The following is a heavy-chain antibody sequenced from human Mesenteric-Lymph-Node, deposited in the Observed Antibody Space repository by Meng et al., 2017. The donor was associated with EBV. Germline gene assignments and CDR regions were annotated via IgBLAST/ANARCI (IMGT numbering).Heavy chain of an antibody. Sequence: VPLQGSGPGRVTPSETLARTCTVSGRLVNSDQYYWSWIRQPPGKGLEWIGYVYNSENTNYNPSLKSRVTISVDTSKNQFSLKLSSVTAADTAVYYGARQYSYDSNWWFDPWGQGTLVTVSS. CDR2: VYNSENT. CDR3: ARQYSYDSNWWFDP. V-gene: IGHV4-61*01. J-gene: IGHJ5*02. CDR1: GRLVNSDQYY. D-gene: IGHD3-22*01.